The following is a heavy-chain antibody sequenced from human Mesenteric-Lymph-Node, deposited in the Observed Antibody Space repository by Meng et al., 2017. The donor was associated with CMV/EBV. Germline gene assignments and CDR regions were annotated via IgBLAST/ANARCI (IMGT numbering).Heavy chain of an antibody. CDR3: ARDQTTMINDAGLGYSRLDP. D-gene: IGHD4-17*01. CDR1: GGSMSNIDYY. Sequence: SETLSLTCTVSGGSMSNIDYYWGWFRQPPGEGLEWIGSIFNSGRTSYNSSLKSRVTLSIDTSTNQFSLKLSSVTAADTAIYYCARDQTTMINDAGLGYSRLDPWGQGALVTVSS. CDR2: IFNSGRT. V-gene: IGHV4-39*07. J-gene: IGHJ5*02.